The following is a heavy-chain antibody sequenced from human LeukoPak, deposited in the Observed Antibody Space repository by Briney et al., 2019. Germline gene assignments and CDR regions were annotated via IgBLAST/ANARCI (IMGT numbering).Heavy chain of an antibody. Sequence: SETLSLTCTVSGGSISSSSYYWGWIRQPSGKGPEWIGSIYYSGSTYYNPSLKSRVTISVDTSKNQFSLKLSSVTAADTAVYYCARQSGYSYGLFDYWGQGTLVTVSS. J-gene: IGHJ4*02. D-gene: IGHD5-18*01. CDR1: GGSISSSSYY. V-gene: IGHV4-39*01. CDR3: ARQSGYSYGLFDY. CDR2: IYYSGST.